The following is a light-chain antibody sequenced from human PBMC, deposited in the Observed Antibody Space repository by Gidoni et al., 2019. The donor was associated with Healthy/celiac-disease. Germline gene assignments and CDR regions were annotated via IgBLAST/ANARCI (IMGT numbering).Light chain of an antibody. Sequence: DLQMTQSPSTLSSSVGDRVPITCRASQSISSWLAWYQQKPGKAPKLLIYKASSLESGVPSRFSGSGSGTEFTLTISSLQPDDFATYYCQQYNSYSTFGQGTKLEIK. CDR3: QQYNSYST. CDR1: QSISSW. J-gene: IGKJ2*01. V-gene: IGKV1-5*03. CDR2: KAS.